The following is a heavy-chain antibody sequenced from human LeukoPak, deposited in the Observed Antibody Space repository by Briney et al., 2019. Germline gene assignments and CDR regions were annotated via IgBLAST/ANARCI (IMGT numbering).Heavy chain of an antibody. Sequence: PSETLSLTCTVSGGSISSYYWSWIRQPPGKGLEWIGYIYYSGSTNYNPSLKSRVTISVDTSKNQFSLKLSSVTAADTAVYYCARAYSSGWYTNWYFDLWGRGTLVTVSS. CDR1: GGSISSYY. CDR2: IYYSGST. J-gene: IGHJ2*01. V-gene: IGHV4-59*01. CDR3: ARAYSSGWYTNWYFDL. D-gene: IGHD6-19*01.